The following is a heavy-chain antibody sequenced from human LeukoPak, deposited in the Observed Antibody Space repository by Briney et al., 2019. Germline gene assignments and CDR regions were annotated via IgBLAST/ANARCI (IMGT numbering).Heavy chain of an antibody. J-gene: IGHJ4*02. Sequence: GGSLRLSCAASGFTVSSNYMSWVRQAPGKGLEWVSVIYSGGSTYYADSVKGRFTISRHNSKNTLYLQMNSLRAEDTAVYYCAKDHLDYYDSSGYPEYYFDYWGQGTLVTVSS. CDR1: GFTVSSNY. CDR3: AKDHLDYYDSSGYPEYYFDY. D-gene: IGHD3-22*01. V-gene: IGHV3-53*04. CDR2: IYSGGST.